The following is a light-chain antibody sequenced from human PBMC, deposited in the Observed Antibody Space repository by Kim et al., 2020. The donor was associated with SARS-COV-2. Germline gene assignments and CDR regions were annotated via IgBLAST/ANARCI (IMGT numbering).Light chain of an antibody. CDR3: LQHHAYPRT. V-gene: IGKV1-17*01. J-gene: IGKJ1*01. CDR1: QGIRSD. CDR2: GAS. Sequence: ASLGDWVTITCRASQGIRSDLGWYQQKPGRAPTRLIYGASTLESGVPSRFSGSGSGTEFTLTISSLQPEDFATYYCLQHHAYPRTFGQGTKVEIK.